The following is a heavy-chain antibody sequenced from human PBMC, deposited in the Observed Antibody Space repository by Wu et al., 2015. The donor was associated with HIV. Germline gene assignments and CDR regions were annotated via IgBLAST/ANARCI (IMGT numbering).Heavy chain of an antibody. CDR2: INPNSGGT. CDR3: ARESTGFYYYYYYYMDV. Sequence: QVQLVQSGAEVKKPGASVKVSCKASGYTFTGYYMHWVRQAPGQGLEWMGWINPNSGGTNYAQKFQGRVTMTRDTSISTAYMELSRLRSDDTAVYYWARESTGFYYYYYYYMDVWGKGTTVTVSS. V-gene: IGHV1-2*02. D-gene: IGHD3-22*01. CDR1: GYTFTGYY. J-gene: IGHJ6*03.